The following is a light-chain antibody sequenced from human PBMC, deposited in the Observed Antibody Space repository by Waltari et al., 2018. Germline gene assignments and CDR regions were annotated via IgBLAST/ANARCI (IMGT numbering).Light chain of an antibody. CDR2: SNN. V-gene: IGLV1-44*01. CDR1: SSNIGRNT. CDR3: AAWDDSLNGWV. J-gene: IGLJ3*02. Sequence: QSVLTQPPSASGTPGQRVPISCSGSSSNIGRNTVNWHQQLPGTAPKLLIYSNNQRPSGVPDRFSGSKSGTSASLAISGLQSEDEADYYCAAWDDSLNGWVFGGGTKLTVL.